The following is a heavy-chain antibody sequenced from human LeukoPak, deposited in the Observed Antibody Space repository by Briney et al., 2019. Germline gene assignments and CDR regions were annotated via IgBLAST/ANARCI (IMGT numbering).Heavy chain of an antibody. CDR1: TFTFSTYE. J-gene: IGHJ4*02. CDR3: ARRSVGGSHFDY. CDR2: ISGSGHSK. D-gene: IGHD3-3*01. V-gene: IGHV3-48*03. Sequence: GGSLRLSCSASTFTFSTYEMTWVRQPPGKGLEWVSYISGSGHSKYHADSVKGRFTISRDNGKNSVYLLMSSLRAEETAVYYCARRSVGGSHFDYWGQGTLVTVSS.